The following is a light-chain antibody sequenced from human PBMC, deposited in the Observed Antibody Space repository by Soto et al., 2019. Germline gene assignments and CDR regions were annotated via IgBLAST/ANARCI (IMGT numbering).Light chain of an antibody. J-gene: IGKJ2*01. CDR3: EQYDTSIWAYT. Sequence: EVVLTQSPVTLSLSPGERATLSCRASQSVSSSYLAWYQQKPGQAPRLLIDGASSRAPGIPDRFRGSGSGTGFTLTISRLEHESFAVYYCEQYDTSIWAYTFGQGTKLEIK. CDR1: QSVSSSY. CDR2: GAS. V-gene: IGKV3-20*01.